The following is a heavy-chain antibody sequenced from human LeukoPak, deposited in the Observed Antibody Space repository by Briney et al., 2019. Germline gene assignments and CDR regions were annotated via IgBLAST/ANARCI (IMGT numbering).Heavy chain of an antibody. J-gene: IGHJ4*02. D-gene: IGHD4-17*01. CDR1: GFTFSSYA. CDR2: ISGSGGST. CDR3: AKESLSGDYGSPLDY. V-gene: IGHV3-23*01. Sequence: PGGSLRLSCAASGFTFSSYAMSWVRQAPGKGLEWVSAISGSGGSTYHADSVKGRFTISRDNSKNTLYLQMNSLRAEDTAVYYCAKESLSGDYGSPLDYWGQGTLVTVSS.